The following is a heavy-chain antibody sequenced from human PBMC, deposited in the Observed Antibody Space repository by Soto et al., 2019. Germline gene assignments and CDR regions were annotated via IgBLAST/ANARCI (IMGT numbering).Heavy chain of an antibody. V-gene: IGHV1-58*01. CDR1: GFTFTSSA. Sequence: SVKVTCKASGFTFTSSAVQWVRQARGQRLEWIGWIVVGSGNTNYAQKFQERVTITRDMSTSTAYMELSSLRSEDTAVYYCAADPMVRGVIPWFDPWGQGTLVTVSS. D-gene: IGHD3-10*01. J-gene: IGHJ5*02. CDR3: AADPMVRGVIPWFDP. CDR2: IVVGSGNT.